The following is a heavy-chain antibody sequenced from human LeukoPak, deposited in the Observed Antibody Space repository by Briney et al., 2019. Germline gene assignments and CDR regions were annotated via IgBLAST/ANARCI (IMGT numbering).Heavy chain of an antibody. CDR3: ARDRVYYDSSGYDY. Sequence: SETLSLTCTVSGGSISSCYWSWIRQPPGKGLEWIGYIYYSGSTNYNPSHKSRVTISVDTSKNQFSLKLSSVTAADTAVYYCARDRVYYDSSGYDYWGQGTLVTVSS. V-gene: IGHV4-59*12. D-gene: IGHD3-22*01. J-gene: IGHJ4*02. CDR2: IYYSGST. CDR1: GGSISSCY.